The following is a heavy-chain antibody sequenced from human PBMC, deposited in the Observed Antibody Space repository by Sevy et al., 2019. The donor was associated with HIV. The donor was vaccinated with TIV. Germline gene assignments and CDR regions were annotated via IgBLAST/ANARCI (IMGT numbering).Heavy chain of an antibody. V-gene: IGHV1-2*04. CDR1: GYTFTDYY. CDR2: INPDNGVT. Sequence: ASVKVSCKASGYTFTDYYLHWARQAPGQGLEWMGWINPDNGVTNYAQRFQGWITMTRDTSIKTAYMELSRLTSDDTAVYYCARESWTGYYRGNWFDPWGQGTLVTVSS. D-gene: IGHD3-3*01. J-gene: IGHJ5*02. CDR3: ARESWTGYYRGNWFDP.